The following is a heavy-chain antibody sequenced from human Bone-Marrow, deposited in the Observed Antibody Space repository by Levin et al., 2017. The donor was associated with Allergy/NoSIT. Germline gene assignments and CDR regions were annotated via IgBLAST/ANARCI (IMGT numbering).Heavy chain of an antibody. J-gene: IGHJ4*02. CDR2: ISGSGGST. D-gene: IGHD6-19*01. CDR3: AKEGAVAEVDY. CDR1: GFTFSSYA. Sequence: GESLKISCAASGFTFSSYAMSWVRQAPGKGLEWVSAISGSGGSTYYADSVKGRFTISRDNSKNTLYLQMNSLRAEDTAVYYCAKEGAVAEVDYWGQGTLVTVSS. V-gene: IGHV3-23*01.